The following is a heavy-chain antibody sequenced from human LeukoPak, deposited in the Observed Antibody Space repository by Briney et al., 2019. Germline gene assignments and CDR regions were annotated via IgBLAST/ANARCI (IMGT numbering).Heavy chain of an antibody. V-gene: IGHV3-48*01. CDR1: GFTFSSYS. Sequence: TGGSLRLSCAASGFTFSSYSMNWVRQAPGKGLEWVSYISSSSSTIYYADSVKGRFTISRDNAKNSLYLQMNSLRAEDTAVYYCASVRGFWNYGHFDYWGQGTLVTVSS. CDR3: ASVRGFWNYGHFDY. J-gene: IGHJ4*02. CDR2: ISSSSSTI. D-gene: IGHD1-7*01.